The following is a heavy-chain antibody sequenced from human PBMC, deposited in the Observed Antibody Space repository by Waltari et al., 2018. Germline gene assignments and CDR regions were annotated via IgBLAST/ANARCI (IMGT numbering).Heavy chain of an antibody. CDR1: GNTFNSYT. CDR3: AQSAERGAVVVAASYDF. D-gene: IGHD2-15*01. V-gene: IGHV1-69*08. Sequence: QVRLVQSGAEVKQAGSSVKVSCRTSGNTFNSYTPSWVRQASGQGLEWMGGILPVFNTPIYAPKFQDRVTITADKATNTAYMELSSLTSDDTATYYCAQSAERGAVVVAASYDFWGQGTLVTVSS. J-gene: IGHJ4*02. CDR2: ILPVFNTP.